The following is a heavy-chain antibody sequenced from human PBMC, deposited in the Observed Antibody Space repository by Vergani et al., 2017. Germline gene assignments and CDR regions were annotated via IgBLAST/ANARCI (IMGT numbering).Heavy chain of an antibody. J-gene: IGHJ4*02. CDR3: VKDWGITTSALAY. CDR2: IFWNSASI. Sequence: EVQLVESGGGLVQPGRSLRLSCAASGFTFEDYAMHWVRQAPGKGLEWVSGIFWNSASIGYADSVKGRFTISRDNAKNSLYLEMNSLRAEDTALYYYVKDWGITTSALAYWGQGTLVTVSS. V-gene: IGHV3-9*01. D-gene: IGHD6-13*01. CDR1: GFTFEDYA.